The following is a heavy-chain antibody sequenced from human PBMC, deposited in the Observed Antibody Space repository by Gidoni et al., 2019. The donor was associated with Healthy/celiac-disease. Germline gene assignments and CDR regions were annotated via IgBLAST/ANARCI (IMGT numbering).Heavy chain of an antibody. J-gene: IGHJ4*02. Sequence: QVTLKESGPVLVKPTETLTLTCTVSGFSLSTARMGVSWIRQPPGKALEWLAHIFSNDEKSYSTSLKSRLTISKDPSKSQVVLTMTNMDPVDTATYYCARVLYYYASSGYYSYYFDYWGQGTLVTVSS. D-gene: IGHD3-22*01. CDR2: IFSNDEK. CDR3: ARVLYYYASSGYYSYYFDY. CDR1: GFSLSTARMG. V-gene: IGHV2-26*01.